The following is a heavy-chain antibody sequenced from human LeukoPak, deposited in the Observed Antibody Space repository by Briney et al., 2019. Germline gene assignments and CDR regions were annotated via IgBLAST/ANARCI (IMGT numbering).Heavy chain of an antibody. CDR3: ARGRLSAMDY. J-gene: IGHJ4*02. V-gene: IGHV4-34*01. D-gene: IGHD5-18*01. Sequence: SETLSLTCAVYGGSFSGYYWSWIRQPPGKGLEWIGEINHSGSTNYNPSLKSRVTISVDTSKNQFSLKLSSVTAAGTAVYYCARGRLSAMDYWGQGTLVTVSS. CDR2: INHSGST. CDR1: GGSFSGYY.